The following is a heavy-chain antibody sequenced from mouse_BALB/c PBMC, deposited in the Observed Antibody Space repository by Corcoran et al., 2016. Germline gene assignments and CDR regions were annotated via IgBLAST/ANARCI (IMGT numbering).Heavy chain of an antibody. Sequence: EVQLQQSGPELVKPGASMKISCKASGYSFTGSTMNWVKQSHGKNLEWIGRINPYNGGTSYNHKFKGKATLTVDKSSSTAYMELLSLTSEDSAVYYCARNRYGHYYAMDYWGQGTSVTVS. D-gene: IGHD2-14*01. J-gene: IGHJ4*01. CDR1: GYSFTGST. V-gene: IGHV1-18*01. CDR3: ARNRYGHYYAMDY. CDR2: INPYNGGT.